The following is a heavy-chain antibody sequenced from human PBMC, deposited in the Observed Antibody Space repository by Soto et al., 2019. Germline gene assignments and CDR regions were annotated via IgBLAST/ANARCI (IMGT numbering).Heavy chain of an antibody. Sequence: ESGGGLVKPGGSLRLSCAASGFTFSDYYMSWIRQAPGKGLEWVSTILVGGSTHYEDSVKGRFTISRDTSKNTVYLQMNSLTAGDTAVYYCAKATATGGGAFEICGQGTMVTVSS. CDR1: GFTFSDYY. CDR2: ILVGGST. V-gene: IGHV3-11*01. CDR3: AKATATGGGAFEI. J-gene: IGHJ3*02. D-gene: IGHD2-8*02.